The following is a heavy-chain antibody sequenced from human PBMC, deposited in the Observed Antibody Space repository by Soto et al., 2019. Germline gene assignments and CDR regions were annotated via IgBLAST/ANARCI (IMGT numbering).Heavy chain of an antibody. CDR2: IIPILGIA. CDR3: ARDPPSPESGYETHDRYYYYYMDV. Sequence: ASVKVSCKASGGTFSSYTISWVRQAPGQGLEWMGRIIPILGIANYAQKFQGRVTITADKSTSTAYMELSSLRSEDTAVYYCARDPPSPESGYETHDRYYYYYMDVWGKGTTVTVSS. CDR1: GGTFSSYT. V-gene: IGHV1-69*04. J-gene: IGHJ6*03. D-gene: IGHD5-12*01.